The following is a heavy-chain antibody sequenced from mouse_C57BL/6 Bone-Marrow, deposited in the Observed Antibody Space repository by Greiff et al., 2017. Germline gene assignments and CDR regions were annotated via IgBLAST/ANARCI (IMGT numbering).Heavy chain of an antibody. Sequence: EVKLMESGGGLVQPGGSLKLSCAASGFTFSDYYMYWVRQTPEKRLEWVAYISNGGGSTYYPDTVKGRFTLSRDTAKNTLYLQMSRLNSEDTAMYFCASPYPGGTCAMDYWGQGTSVTVSS. CDR1: GFTFSDYY. D-gene: IGHD1-1*02. CDR2: ISNGGGST. V-gene: IGHV5-12*01. CDR3: ASPYPGGTCAMDY. J-gene: IGHJ4*01.